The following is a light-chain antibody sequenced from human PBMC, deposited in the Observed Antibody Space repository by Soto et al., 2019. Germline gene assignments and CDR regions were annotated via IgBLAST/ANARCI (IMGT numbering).Light chain of an antibody. Sequence: EIVMTQSPATLSVSPGERATLSCRASQSVSSNLAWYQQKPGQAPRLLIYGASTRATGIPARFSGSGSGTEFTITISSLQSEDFAVYYCQQYNNWPPAYTFGQGNKLEIK. CDR3: QQYNNWPPAYT. CDR2: GAS. J-gene: IGKJ2*01. CDR1: QSVSSN. V-gene: IGKV3-15*01.